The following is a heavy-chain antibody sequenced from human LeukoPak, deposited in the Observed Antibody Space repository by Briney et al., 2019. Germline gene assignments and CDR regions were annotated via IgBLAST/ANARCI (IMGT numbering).Heavy chain of an antibody. CDR2: ISAYNGNT. CDR1: GYTFTSYG. D-gene: IGHD5-18*01. J-gene: IGHJ3*02. Sequence: GASVKVSCKASGYTFTSYGISWVRQAPGQGLEWMGWISAYNGNTNYAQKLQGRVTMTTDTSTSTACMELRSLRSDDTAVYYCARDHIYDPGEDAFDIWGQGTMVTVSS. V-gene: IGHV1-18*01. CDR3: ARDHIYDPGEDAFDI.